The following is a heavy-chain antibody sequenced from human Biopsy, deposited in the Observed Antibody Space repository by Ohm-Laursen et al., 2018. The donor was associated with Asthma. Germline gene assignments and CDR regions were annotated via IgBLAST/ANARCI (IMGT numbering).Heavy chain of an antibody. Sequence: SLRLSCAASGFTFSSYRMHWVRQAPGRGPEYVSFIATDGSNKFYADSVKGRFTVSRDNSKHTLYLHMTGLRADDTGVYYCVKDHSAGYYYFDDWGQGAQVTVSS. CDR2: IATDGSNK. CDR3: VKDHSAGYYYFDD. CDR1: GFTFSSYR. V-gene: IGHV3-64D*08. J-gene: IGHJ4*02. D-gene: IGHD2-21*01.